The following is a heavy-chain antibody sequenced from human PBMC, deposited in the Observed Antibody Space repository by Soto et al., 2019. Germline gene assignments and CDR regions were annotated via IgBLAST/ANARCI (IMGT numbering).Heavy chain of an antibody. Sequence: SGPTLVNPTQTLTLTCTFSGFSLSTSGMCVSWIRQPPGKALEWLARIDWDDDKYYSTSLRTRLTISKDTSKNQVVLTLTNMDPVDTATYYCARISASSGLFDYWCQRTLVTVSS. D-gene: IGHD1-26*01. V-gene: IGHV2-70*11. CDR1: GFSLSTSGMC. J-gene: IGHJ4*02. CDR3: ARISASSGLFDY. CDR2: IDWDDDK.